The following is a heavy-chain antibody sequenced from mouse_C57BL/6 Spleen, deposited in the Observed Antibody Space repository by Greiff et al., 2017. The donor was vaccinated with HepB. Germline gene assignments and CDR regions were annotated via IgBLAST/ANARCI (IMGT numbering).Heavy chain of an antibody. V-gene: IGHV1-82*01. D-gene: IGHD1-1*01. Sequence: VQLQQSGPELVKPGASVKISCKASGYAFSSSWMNWVKQRPGKGLEWIGRIYPGDGDTNYNGKFKGKATLTADKSSSTAYMQLSSLTSEDSAVYFCASPNYYGSSYRAMDYWGQGTSVTVSS. CDR1: GYAFSSSW. J-gene: IGHJ4*01. CDR3: ASPNYYGSSYRAMDY. CDR2: IYPGDGDT.